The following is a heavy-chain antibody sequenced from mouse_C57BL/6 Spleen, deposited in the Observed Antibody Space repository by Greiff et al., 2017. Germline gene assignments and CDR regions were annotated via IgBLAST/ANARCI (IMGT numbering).Heavy chain of an antibody. CDR3: AQASSNWDGFAY. Sequence: QVQLQQPGAELVRPGSSVKLSCKASGYTFTSYWMHWVKQRPIQGLEWIGNIDPSDSETHYNQKFKDKATLTVDKSSSTAYMQLSSLTSEDSAVYYCAQASSNWDGFAYWGQGTLVTVSA. J-gene: IGHJ3*01. CDR1: GYTFTSYW. V-gene: IGHV1-52*01. CDR2: IDPSDSET. D-gene: IGHD4-1*01.